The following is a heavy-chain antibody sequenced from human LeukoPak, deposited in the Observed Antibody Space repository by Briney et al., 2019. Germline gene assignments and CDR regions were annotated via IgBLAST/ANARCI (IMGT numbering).Heavy chain of an antibody. V-gene: IGHV1-2*02. CDR2: INPNSGGT. J-gene: IGHJ4*02. Sequence: GASVKVSCKASGYTFTGYYMHWVRQAPGQGLEWMGWINPNSGGTNYAQKFQGRVTMTRDTSISTAYMELSSLRSDDTAVYYCARALRTDILTTDYWGPGTLVTVSS. CDR1: GYTFTGYY. CDR3: ARALRTDILTTDY. D-gene: IGHD3-9*01.